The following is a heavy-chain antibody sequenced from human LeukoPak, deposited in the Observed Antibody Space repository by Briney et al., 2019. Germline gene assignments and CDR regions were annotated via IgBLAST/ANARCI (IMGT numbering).Heavy chain of an antibody. D-gene: IGHD4-11*01. Sequence: SETLSLTCTVSGGSISSSNWWSWVRQPPGKGLEWIGEIYHSGSPHYSPSLKSRVTISVDKSKNQFSLKLSSVTAADTAVYYCAREHLYYSSYGHYFDYWGRGTLVTVSS. J-gene: IGHJ4*02. CDR1: GGSISSSNW. CDR3: AREHLYYSSYGHYFDY. CDR2: IYHSGSP. V-gene: IGHV4-4*02.